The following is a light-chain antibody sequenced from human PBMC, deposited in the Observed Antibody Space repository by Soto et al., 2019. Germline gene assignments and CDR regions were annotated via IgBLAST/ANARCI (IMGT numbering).Light chain of an antibody. CDR3: QQYNSWTTIT. J-gene: IGKJ5*01. CDR1: QSVSTN. V-gene: IGKV3-15*01. Sequence: ETVMTQYPATLSVSPGERATLSCRASQSVSTNLAWYQQRPGQAPRLLIYGASTRATGIPARFSGSGSGTEFTLTISSLQSEDSAVYYCQQYNSWTTITFGQGTRLEIK. CDR2: GAS.